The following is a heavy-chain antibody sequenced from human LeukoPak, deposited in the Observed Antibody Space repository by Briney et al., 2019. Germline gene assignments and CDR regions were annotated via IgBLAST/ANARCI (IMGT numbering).Heavy chain of an antibody. Sequence: GGSLRLSCAASGFTFSTYWMTWVRQAPGKGLEWVANIKQDGSEKYYVDSVKGRFTISRDNAKNSLYLQMNSLRAEDTAVYYCARDFDFWSRPDYWGQGTLVTVSS. CDR3: ARDFDFWSRPDY. J-gene: IGHJ4*02. CDR1: GFTFSTYW. D-gene: IGHD3-3*01. V-gene: IGHV3-7*01. CDR2: IKQDGSEK.